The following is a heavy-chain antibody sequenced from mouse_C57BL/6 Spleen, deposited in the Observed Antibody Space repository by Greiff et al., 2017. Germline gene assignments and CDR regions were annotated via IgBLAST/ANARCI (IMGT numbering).Heavy chain of an antibody. V-gene: IGHV1-81*01. D-gene: IGHD2-1*01. CDR2: IYPRSGNT. CDR1: GYTFTSYG. Sequence: QVHVKQSGAELARPGASVKLSCKASGYTFTSYGISWVKQRTGQGLEWIGEIYPRSGNTYYNEKFKCKATLTADKSSSTAYMVLRSLTSEDSAVYFCARHGNYGYWGQGTTLTVSS. CDR3: ARHGNYGY. J-gene: IGHJ2*01.